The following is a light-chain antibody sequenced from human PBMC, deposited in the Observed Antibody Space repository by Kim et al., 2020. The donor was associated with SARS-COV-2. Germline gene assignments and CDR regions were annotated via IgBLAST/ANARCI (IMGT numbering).Light chain of an antibody. CDR2: DAS. J-gene: IGKJ5*01. V-gene: IGKV3-11*01. CDR3: QQRSNWVT. CDR1: QSVSSY. Sequence: EIVLTHSPATLSLSPGERATLSCRASQSVSSYLAWYQQKPDQAPRLLIYDASNRATGIPARFSGSGSGTDFTLTISSLEPEDFAVYYCQQRSNWVTFGQGTRLEIK.